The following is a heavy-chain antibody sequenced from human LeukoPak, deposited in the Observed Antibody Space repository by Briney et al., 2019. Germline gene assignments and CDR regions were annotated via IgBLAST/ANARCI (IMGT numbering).Heavy chain of an antibody. Sequence: GASVKVSCKASGYTFTGYYMHWVRQAPGQGLEWMGWINPNSGGTNYAQKFQGRVTMTRDTSISTAYMELSRLRSDDTAVYYCARDRSSGWYEHPFDYWGQGTLVTVSS. CDR2: INPNSGGT. D-gene: IGHD6-19*01. V-gene: IGHV1-2*02. CDR1: GYTFTGYY. CDR3: ARDRSSGWYEHPFDY. J-gene: IGHJ4*02.